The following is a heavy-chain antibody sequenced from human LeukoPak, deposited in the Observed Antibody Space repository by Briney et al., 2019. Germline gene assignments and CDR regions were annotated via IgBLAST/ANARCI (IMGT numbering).Heavy chain of an antibody. J-gene: IGHJ4*02. CDR1: GFTFSSHT. CDR3: AKGRGLVSPDDH. Sequence: PGGSLRLSCAASGFTFSSHTMTCVRQAPGKGLEWVSSISNSGGSTYYADSVKGRFTISRDNSKNTLYLQMNSLKAEDTAVYYCAKGRGLVSPDDHWGQGTLVTVSS. CDR2: ISNSGGST. D-gene: IGHD3/OR15-3a*01. V-gene: IGHV3-23*01.